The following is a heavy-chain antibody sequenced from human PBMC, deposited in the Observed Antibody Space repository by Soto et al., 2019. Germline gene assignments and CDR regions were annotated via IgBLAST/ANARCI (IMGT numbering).Heavy chain of an antibody. D-gene: IGHD6-13*01. CDR2: IYYSGST. CDR3: ARLGIAAAGTIFDY. V-gene: IGHV4-31*03. Sequence: QVQLQESGPGLVKPSQTLSLTCTVSGGSISSGGYYWSWIRQHPGKGLEWIGYIYYSGSTYYNPSLKSRVTXXVXTXXNQFSLKLSSVTAADTAVYYCARLGIAAAGTIFDYWGQGTLVTVSS. J-gene: IGHJ4*02. CDR1: GGSISSGGYY.